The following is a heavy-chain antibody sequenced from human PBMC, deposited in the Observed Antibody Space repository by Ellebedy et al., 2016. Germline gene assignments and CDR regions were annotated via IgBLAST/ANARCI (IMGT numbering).Heavy chain of an antibody. Sequence: SETLSLXCAVYGGSFSGYYWSWIRQPPGKGLEWIGEINHSGSTNYNPSLKSRVTISVDTSKNQFSLKLSSVTAADTAVYYCARDSVNGSPSWGQGTLVTVSS. J-gene: IGHJ5*02. V-gene: IGHV4-34*01. CDR3: ARDSVNGSPS. CDR1: GGSFSGYY. D-gene: IGHD6-6*01. CDR2: INHSGST.